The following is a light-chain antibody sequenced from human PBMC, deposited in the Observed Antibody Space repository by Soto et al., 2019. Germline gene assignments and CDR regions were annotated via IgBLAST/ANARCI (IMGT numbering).Light chain of an antibody. CDR1: SSDVGGYNY. CDR2: EVS. Sequence: QSVLTQPPSASGSPGQSVTISCTGTSSDVGGYNYVSWYQQHPGKAPKLMIYEVSKRPSGVPDRFSGSKSGNTASLTVSGLQAEDEAEYYCCSYVGATTYVFGSGTKVTVL. V-gene: IGLV2-8*01. J-gene: IGLJ1*01. CDR3: CSYVGATTYV.